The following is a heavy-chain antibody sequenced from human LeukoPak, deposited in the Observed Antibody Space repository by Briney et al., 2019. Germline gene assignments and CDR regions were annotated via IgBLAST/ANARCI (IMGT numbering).Heavy chain of an antibody. CDR1: GGSISSSSYY. CDR2: IYYSGST. CDR3: ARDSIAVIAWSWFDP. V-gene: IGHV4-39*07. J-gene: IGHJ5*02. D-gene: IGHD6-19*01. Sequence: TPSEPLSLTCTVSGGSISSSSYYWGWIRQPPGKGLEWIGSIYYSGSTYYNPSLKSRVTISVDTSKNEFSLKLSSVTAADTAVYYCARDSIAVIAWSWFDPWGQGTLVTVSS.